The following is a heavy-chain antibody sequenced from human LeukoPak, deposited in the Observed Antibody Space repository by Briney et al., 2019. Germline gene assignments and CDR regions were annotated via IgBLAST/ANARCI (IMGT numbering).Heavy chain of an antibody. Sequence: GGSLRLSCAASGFTFSRYALHWVRQAPGKGLEYVSAISGNGGTTYYANSVKGRFTISRDNSKNTLYLQMGSLRAEDMGVCYCARSWIPVIGPRLPCDRWGQGTLVTVSS. CDR3: ARSWIPVIGPRLPCDR. D-gene: IGHD2-21*01. J-gene: IGHJ5*02. V-gene: IGHV3-64*01. CDR2: ISGNGGTT. CDR1: GFTFSRYA.